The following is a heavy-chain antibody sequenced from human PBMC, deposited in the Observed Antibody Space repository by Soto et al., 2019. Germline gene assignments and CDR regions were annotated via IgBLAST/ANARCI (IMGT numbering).Heavy chain of an antibody. J-gene: IGHJ6*02. CDR2: IYHTGST. V-gene: IGHV4-61*01. CDR1: GGSVSVSHYY. CDR3: AGDRVAAQYYYGGLDV. Sequence: QVQLQESGPGLVKPSETLSLTCTVSGGSVSVSHYYWTWIRQPPGKGLEWIGYIYHTGSTNYNPSLRSRVTMSVDTSKHQFSLTLSSVTAADTAVYYCAGDRVAAQYYYGGLDVWGQGTTVTGS. D-gene: IGHD6-6*01.